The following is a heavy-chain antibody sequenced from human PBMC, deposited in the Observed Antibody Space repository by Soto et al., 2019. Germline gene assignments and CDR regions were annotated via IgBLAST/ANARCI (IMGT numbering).Heavy chain of an antibody. CDR3: ARDRLRLGELSLIGYFDY. J-gene: IGHJ4*02. CDR2: ISYDGINE. V-gene: IGHV3-30*15. CDR1: GFTFTSYA. Sequence: QVQLVESGGSVVQPGRSLRLSCEASGFTFTSYAMHWVRQAPGKGLEWVAVISYDGINEYYADSVKGRFTISRDNSKNTLFLQMSSLRVEDTAMYYCARDRLRLGELSLIGYFDYWGQGTLVTVSS. D-gene: IGHD3-16*02.